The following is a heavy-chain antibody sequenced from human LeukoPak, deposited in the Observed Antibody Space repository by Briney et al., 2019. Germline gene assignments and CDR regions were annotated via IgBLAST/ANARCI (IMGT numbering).Heavy chain of an antibody. CDR3: AKLTGTYFDY. CDR1: GGSISSSSYY. V-gene: IGHV4-39*07. J-gene: IGHJ4*02. Sequence: SETLSLTCTVSGGSISSSSYYWGWIRQPPGKGLEWIGTMHYSGSTYYNASLKSRVTISVDTSKNQLSLKLSSVTAADTAVYYCAKLTGTYFDYWGQGTLVTVSS. D-gene: IGHD7-27*01. CDR2: MHYSGST.